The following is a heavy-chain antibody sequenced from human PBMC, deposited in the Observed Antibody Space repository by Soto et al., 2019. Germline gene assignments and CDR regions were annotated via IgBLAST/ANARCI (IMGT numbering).Heavy chain of an antibody. V-gene: IGHV3-11*01. Sequence: QVQLVESGGGLVKPGGSLRLSCAASGFFFSDYYLSWIRQAPGKGLECVAYISGTGDTKYIADSVQGRFSVSRDNPKNSLFLQMTSLRADDAAVYYCAIGGGQIYYQGMDMWGQGTTVTVSS. CDR3: AIGGGQIYYQGMDM. J-gene: IGHJ6*02. CDR2: ISGTGDTK. CDR1: GFFFSDYY. D-gene: IGHD3-10*01.